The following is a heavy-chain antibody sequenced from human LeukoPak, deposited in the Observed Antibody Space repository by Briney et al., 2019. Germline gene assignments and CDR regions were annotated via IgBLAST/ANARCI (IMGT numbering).Heavy chain of an antibody. CDR3: AKGTGYCSSTSCRNWFDP. J-gene: IGHJ5*02. CDR1: GFTFSSYA. D-gene: IGHD2-2*01. CDR2: ISGSGGST. Sequence: GGSLRLSCAASGFTFSSYAMSWVRQAPGKGLEWVSAISGSGGSTYYADSVKGRFTISRDNSKNTLHLQMNSLRAEDTAVYYCAKGTGYCSSTSCRNWFDPWGQGTLVTVSS. V-gene: IGHV3-23*01.